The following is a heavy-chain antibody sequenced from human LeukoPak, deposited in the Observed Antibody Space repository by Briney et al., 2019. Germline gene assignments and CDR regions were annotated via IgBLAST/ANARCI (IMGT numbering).Heavy chain of an antibody. J-gene: IGHJ4*02. V-gene: IGHV3-7*01. D-gene: IGHD3-22*01. CDR2: IKYDGSHK. CDR3: ASSHDSSGND. CDR1: GFSFSSYW. Sequence: GGSLRHSCVASGFSFSSYWMAWVRQAPGKGLEWVANIKYDGSHKYYVDSAKGRFTISRDNAKNSVYLQMNSLRVDDTAVYFCASSHDSSGNDWGQGTMVTVSS.